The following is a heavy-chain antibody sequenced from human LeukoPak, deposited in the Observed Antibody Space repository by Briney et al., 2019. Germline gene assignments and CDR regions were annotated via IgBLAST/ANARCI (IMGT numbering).Heavy chain of an antibody. CDR2: ISWNSGSI. V-gene: IGHV3-9*01. CDR1: GFTFDDYA. CDR3: AKSGKVATANSFFDY. Sequence: PGGSLRLSCAASGFTFDDYAMHWVRQAPGKGLEWVSGISWNSGSIGYADSVKGRFTISRDNAKNSLYLQMNSLRAEDTALYYCAKSGKVATANSFFDYWGQGALVTVSS. D-gene: IGHD5-18*01. J-gene: IGHJ4*02.